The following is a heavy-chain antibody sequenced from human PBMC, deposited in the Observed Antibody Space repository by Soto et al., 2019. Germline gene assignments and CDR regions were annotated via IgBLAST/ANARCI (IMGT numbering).Heavy chain of an antibody. D-gene: IGHD1-7*01. V-gene: IGHV3-21*01. CDR2: ISSSSSYI. CDR1: GFTFSSYS. CDR3: AREDTGTTSYFDY. Sequence: EVQLVESGGGLVKPGGSLRLSCAASGFTFSSYSMNWVRQAPGKGLEWVSSISSSSSYIYYADSVKGRFTISRDNAKNSLYLLMNSLRAEDTAVYYCAREDTGTTSYFDYWGQGTLVTVSS. J-gene: IGHJ4*02.